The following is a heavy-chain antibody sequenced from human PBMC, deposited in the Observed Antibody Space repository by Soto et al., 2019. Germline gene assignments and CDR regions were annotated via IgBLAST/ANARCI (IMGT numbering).Heavy chain of an antibody. J-gene: IGHJ4*02. CDR2: IYDSGSA. V-gene: IGHV4-30-4*01. D-gene: IGHD7-27*01. CDR3: ATEDTGKSFFDY. Sequence: PSETLSLTCTVSGASISSVDYFWSWIRQSPGKGLQWIGYIYDSGSAYSNPSLKSRVTMSEDTSKNQFSLKLSSVTAVDTAVYSCATEDTGKSFFDYWGQGTLVTV. CDR1: GASISSVDYF.